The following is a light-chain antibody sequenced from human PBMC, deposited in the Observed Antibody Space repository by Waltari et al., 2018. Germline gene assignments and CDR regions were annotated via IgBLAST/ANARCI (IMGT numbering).Light chain of an antibody. CDR2: KVS. Sequence: DVVMTQSALSLPVTLGQPASISCRSSQSLVHSDGNTYLNWFQQRPGQSPRRLIYKVSNRDSGVPDRFSDSGSGTDFTLKISRVEAEDVGVYYCMQGTHWLYTFGQGTKLEIK. V-gene: IGKV2-30*02. J-gene: IGKJ2*01. CDR3: MQGTHWLYT. CDR1: QSLVHSDGNTY.